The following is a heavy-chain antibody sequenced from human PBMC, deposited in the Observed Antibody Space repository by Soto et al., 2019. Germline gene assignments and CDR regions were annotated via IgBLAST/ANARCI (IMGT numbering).Heavy chain of an antibody. CDR1: GFTCSSYW. CDR2: INIDGSST. Sequence: EVQLAESGGGLVQPGGSLRLSCAASGFTCSSYWMHWVRQAPGKGLVWVSRINIDGSSTSYADSVKGRFTISRDNAKNTLYLQMNSLRVEDTAVYYCARGRGYCSGSSCYVDLWGQGTLVTVSS. J-gene: IGHJ5*02. CDR3: ARGRGYCSGSSCYVDL. V-gene: IGHV3-74*01. D-gene: IGHD2-15*01.